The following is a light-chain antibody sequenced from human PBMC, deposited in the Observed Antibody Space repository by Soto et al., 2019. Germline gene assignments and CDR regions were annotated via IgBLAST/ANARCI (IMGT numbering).Light chain of an antibody. Sequence: QSVLTQPASVSGSPGQSITISCTGTDSDIGGYNYVSWYQHHPGKAPKLMIYEVSKRPSGVPDRFSGSKSGNTASLTVSGLQAEDEADYYCSSYAGGNNLVFGGGTKLTVL. CDR2: EVS. V-gene: IGLV2-8*01. CDR3: SSYAGGNNLV. J-gene: IGLJ2*01. CDR1: DSDIGGYNY.